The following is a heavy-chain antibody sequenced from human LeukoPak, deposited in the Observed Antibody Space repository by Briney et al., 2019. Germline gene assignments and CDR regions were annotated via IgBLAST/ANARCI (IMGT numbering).Heavy chain of an antibody. J-gene: IGHJ5*02. V-gene: IGHV3-74*01. D-gene: IGHD5-24*01. CDR3: ARGFDGYPFGWWFDP. Sequence: GSLRLSCVVSGFTFSTYWMHWVRQAPGKGLVWVSRVSADGSTTIYAGSVKGRFTISRDNGINTVYLQMNSLRAEDTAVYYCARGFDGYPFGWWFDPWGQGTLVTVSS. CDR1: GFTFSTYW. CDR2: VSADGSTT.